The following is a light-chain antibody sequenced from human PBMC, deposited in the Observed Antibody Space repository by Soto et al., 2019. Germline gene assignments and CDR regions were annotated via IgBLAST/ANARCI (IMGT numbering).Light chain of an antibody. V-gene: IGKV3-20*01. CDR3: QHFGDSPIT. J-gene: IGKJ5*01. CDR1: QSVSSTY. Sequence: VMTQSPAILSLSPGERATLSCRASQSVSSTYLAWCQQKPGQAPRLLIYGASTRATGIPDRFSGTGSGTDFTLTISRLEPEDFAVYYCQHFGDSPITFGQGTRLEIK. CDR2: GAS.